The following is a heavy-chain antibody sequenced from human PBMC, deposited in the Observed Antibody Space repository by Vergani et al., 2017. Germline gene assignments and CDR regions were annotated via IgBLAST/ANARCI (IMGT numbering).Heavy chain of an antibody. V-gene: IGHV3-33*01. D-gene: IGHD6-19*01. CDR2: IWYDGSNK. J-gene: IGHJ3*02. Sequence: QVQLVESGGGVVQPGRSLRLSCAASGFTFSSYGMHWVRQAPGKGLEWVAVIWYDGSNKYYADSVKGRFTSSRDNSKNTLYLQMNSLRAEDTAVYYCARGVAVAGRGDAFDIWGQGTMVTVSS. CDR1: GFTFSSYG. CDR3: ARGVAVAGRGDAFDI.